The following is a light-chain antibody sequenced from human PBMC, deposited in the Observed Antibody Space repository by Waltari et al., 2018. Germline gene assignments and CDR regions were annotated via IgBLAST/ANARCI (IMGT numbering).Light chain of an antibody. J-gene: IGKJ2*01. V-gene: IGKV1-39*01. Sequence: DIQMTQSPSSLSASVGDRVTITCRASQSSSIYLSWYQQKPGKAPKRLIYAASNLQSGVPSRFSGSRSGTDFTLTINSLQPEDSATYYCQRTYSTPYTFGQGTKLEIK. CDR3: QRTYSTPYT. CDR1: QSSSIY. CDR2: AAS.